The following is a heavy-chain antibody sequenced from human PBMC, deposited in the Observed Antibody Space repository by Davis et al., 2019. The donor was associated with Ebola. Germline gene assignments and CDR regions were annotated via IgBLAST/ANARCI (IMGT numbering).Heavy chain of an antibody. J-gene: IGHJ5*02. CDR2: ISSSSSYI. D-gene: IGHD3-10*01. CDR1: GFTFNTYS. Sequence: GGSLRLSCAASGFTFNTYSMTWVRQAPGKGLEWVSSISSSSSYIYYADSVKGRFTISRDNAKNSLYLQMNSLRAEDTAVYYCARDIWQGWFDPWGQGTLVTVSS. V-gene: IGHV3-21*01. CDR3: ARDIWQGWFDP.